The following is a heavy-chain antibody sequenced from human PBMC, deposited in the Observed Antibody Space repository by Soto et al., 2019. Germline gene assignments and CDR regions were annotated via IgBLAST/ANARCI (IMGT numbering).Heavy chain of an antibody. V-gene: IGHV1-24*01. Sequence: ASVKVSCKVPGYTLTELSMHWVRQAPGKGLEWMGGFDPEDGETIYAQKFQGRVTMTEDTSTDTAYMELSSLRSEDTAVYYCATPYDYHDAFDIWGQGTMVTVSS. CDR1: GYTLTELS. D-gene: IGHD5-12*01. CDR3: ATPYDYHDAFDI. J-gene: IGHJ3*02. CDR2: FDPEDGET.